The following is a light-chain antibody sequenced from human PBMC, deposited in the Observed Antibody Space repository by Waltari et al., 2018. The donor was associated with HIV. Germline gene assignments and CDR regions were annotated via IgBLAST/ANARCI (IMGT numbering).Light chain of an antibody. Sequence: DIQMTQSPSTLSASVGDRVTITCRASKSISSWLAWYQQKPGKAPKLLIYKASSLESGVPSRFSVSGSGTEFTLTISSLQPDDFATYYCQQYNSYPYTFGQGTKLEIK. CDR3: QQYNSYPYT. V-gene: IGKV1-5*03. J-gene: IGKJ2*01. CDR1: KSISSW. CDR2: KAS.